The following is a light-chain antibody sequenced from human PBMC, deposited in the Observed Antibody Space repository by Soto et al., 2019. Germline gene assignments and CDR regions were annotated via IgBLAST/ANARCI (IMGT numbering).Light chain of an antibody. V-gene: IGLV2-14*01. CDR2: RVS. J-gene: IGLJ1*01. CDR3: CSYARGSTDV. CDR1: ATDIDAYNY. Sequence: QSVLTQPASVSGSPGQSITISCTGTATDIDAYNYVSWYLQYPGKAPKLLIYRVSNRRSGASDRFSGSKSDNTASLTISGLQAEDEGDYYCCSYARGSTDVFGTGTKVTVL.